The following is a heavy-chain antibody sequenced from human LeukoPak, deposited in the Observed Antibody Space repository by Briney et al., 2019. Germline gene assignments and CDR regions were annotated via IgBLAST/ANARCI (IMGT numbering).Heavy chain of an antibody. V-gene: IGHV3-23*01. CDR3: AKVGTMIVAGPWDY. CDR1: GFTFSSYA. J-gene: IGHJ4*02. CDR2: ISGSGGST. D-gene: IGHD3-22*01. Sequence: PGRSLRLSCAASGFTFSSYAMSWVRQAPGKGLGWVSAISGSGGSTYYADSVKGRFTISRDNSKNTLYLQMNSLRAEDTAVYYCAKVGTMIVAGPWDYWGQGTLVTVSS.